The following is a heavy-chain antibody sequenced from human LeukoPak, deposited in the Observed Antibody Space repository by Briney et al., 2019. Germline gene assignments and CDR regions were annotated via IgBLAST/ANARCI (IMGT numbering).Heavy chain of an antibody. V-gene: IGHV4-61*02. CDR1: GGSISSGSYY. Sequence: PSQTLSLTCSVSGGSISSGSYYWSWIRQPAGKGLEWIGRIYTSGSTNYNPSLKSRVTISVDTSKNRFSLKLSSVTAADTAVYYCAGGGSADDYWGQGTLVTVSS. J-gene: IGHJ4*02. CDR2: IYTSGST. CDR3: AGGGSADDY. D-gene: IGHD3-16*01.